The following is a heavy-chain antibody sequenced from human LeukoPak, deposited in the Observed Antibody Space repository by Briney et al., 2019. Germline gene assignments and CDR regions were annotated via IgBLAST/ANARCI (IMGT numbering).Heavy chain of an antibody. D-gene: IGHD6-6*01. CDR2: ISSSSSYT. CDR1: GFTFSDYY. Sequence: GGSLRLSCAASGFTFSDYYMSWIRQAPGKGLEWGSDISSSSSYTNYADSVKGRFTISRDNAKNSLYLQMNSLRAEDTAVYYCAREPKAGSSSDETPYWGQGTLVTVSS. CDR3: AREPKAGSSSDETPY. V-gene: IGHV3-11*06. J-gene: IGHJ4*02.